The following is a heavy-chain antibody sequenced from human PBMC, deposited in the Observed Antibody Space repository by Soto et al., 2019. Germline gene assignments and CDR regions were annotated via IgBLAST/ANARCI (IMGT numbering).Heavy chain of an antibody. J-gene: IGHJ4*02. Sequence: SETLSLTCTVFGGSISSYYWSWIRQPPGKGLEWIGYIYYSGSTNYNPSLKSRVTISVDTSKNQFSLKLSSVTAADTAVYYCARDFLKDSSPPVWGQGTLVTVSS. CDR2: IYYSGST. CDR3: ARDFLKDSSPPV. V-gene: IGHV4-59*01. D-gene: IGHD3-22*01. CDR1: GGSISSYY.